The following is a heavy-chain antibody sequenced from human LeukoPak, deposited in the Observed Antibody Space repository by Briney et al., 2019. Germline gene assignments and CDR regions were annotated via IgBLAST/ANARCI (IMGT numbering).Heavy chain of an antibody. J-gene: IGHJ4*02. CDR2: INWNGDET. Sequence: GGSLRLSSAVSGFGLDGYTMHWVRQFPGKGLEWVSLINWNGDETYYSDSVKRRFTISRDSSKNSLYLQMNSLRTEDTALYYCAKISRPVDYWGQGTLVTVSS. D-gene: IGHD2-2*01. CDR3: AKISRPVDY. CDR1: GFGLDGYT. V-gene: IGHV3-43*01.